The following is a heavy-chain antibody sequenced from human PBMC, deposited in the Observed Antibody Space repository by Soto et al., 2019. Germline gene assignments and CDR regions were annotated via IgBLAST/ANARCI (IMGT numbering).Heavy chain of an antibody. J-gene: IGHJ1*01. D-gene: IGHD3-10*01. CDR3: ARGRGGVQH. CDR1: GGSCSGYY. CDR2: LNDSGGT. Sequence: PSETLSLTCAVYGGSCSGYYWSWIRQPPGKGLEWIGGLNDSGGTNYNASLKSRVSISGDTSKNQFSLKLSFVTAADTAVYYCARGRGGVQHWGQGTLVTVSS. V-gene: IGHV4-34*01.